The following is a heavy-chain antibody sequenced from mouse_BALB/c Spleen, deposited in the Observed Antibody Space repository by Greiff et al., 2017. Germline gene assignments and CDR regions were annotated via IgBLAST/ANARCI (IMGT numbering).Heavy chain of an antibody. CDR1: GFSLTSYG. Sequence: VKVIESGPGLVQPSQSLSITCTVSGFSLTSYGVHWVRQSPGKGLEWLGVIWSGGSTDYNAAFISRLSISKDNSKSQVFFKMNSLQANDTAIYYCARNGYYDYDGAMDYWGQGTSVTVSS. V-gene: IGHV2-2*02. CDR3: ARNGYYDYDGAMDY. J-gene: IGHJ4*01. CDR2: IWSGGST. D-gene: IGHD2-4*01.